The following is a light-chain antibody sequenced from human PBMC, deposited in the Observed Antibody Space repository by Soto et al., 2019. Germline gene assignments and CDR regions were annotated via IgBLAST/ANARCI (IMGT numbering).Light chain of an antibody. CDR2: LGS. V-gene: IGKV2-28*01. CDR1: QILLHSNGYNY. J-gene: IGKJ4*01. CDR3: MQALQTPH. Sequence: DIVMTQSPLSLPVTPGEPSSISCRSSQILLHSNGYNYLDWYLQKPGQSPQLLIYLGSNRASGVPDRFSGSGSGTDFTLKISRVEAEDVGVYYCMQALQTPHFGGGTKVDIK.